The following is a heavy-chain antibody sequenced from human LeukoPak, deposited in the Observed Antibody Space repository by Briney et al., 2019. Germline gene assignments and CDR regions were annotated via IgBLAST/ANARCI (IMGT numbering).Heavy chain of an antibody. D-gene: IGHD4-17*01. CDR3: AKDPNGDYIGTFDG. J-gene: IGHJ3*01. CDR1: GLTFSNYA. V-gene: IGHV3-23*01. Sequence: GGSLRLSCVASGLTFSNYAMTWVRQTPGKGLEWVSTIFANGDRTDYTDSVKGRFTISRDNSKNTLYLQMNSLRAEDTAVYYCAKDPNGDYIGTFDGRGQGTMVTVSS. CDR2: IFANGDRT.